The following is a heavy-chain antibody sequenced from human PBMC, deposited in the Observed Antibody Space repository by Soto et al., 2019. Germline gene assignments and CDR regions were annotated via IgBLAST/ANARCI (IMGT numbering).Heavy chain of an antibody. CDR1: CYTFTGYG. J-gene: IGHJ4*02. Sequence: ASVKVSCKASCYTFTGYGISWVRQAPGQGLEWMGWISAYNGNTNYAQKLQGRVTMTTDTSTSTAYMELRSLRSDDTAVYYCATNRGYDFYYFDSWGQGALVTVSS. D-gene: IGHD5-12*01. CDR3: ATNRGYDFYYFDS. V-gene: IGHV1-18*01. CDR2: ISAYNGNT.